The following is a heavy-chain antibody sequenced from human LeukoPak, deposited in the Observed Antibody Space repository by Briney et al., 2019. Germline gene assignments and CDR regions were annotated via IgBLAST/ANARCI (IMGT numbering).Heavy chain of an antibody. Sequence: GRSLRLSCAASGFTFSSYGMHWVRQAPGKGLEWVAVISYDGSNKYYADSVKGRFTISRDNSKNTLYLQMNSLRAEDTAVYYCAKVIQLWSYYYYGMDVWGQGTTVTVSS. D-gene: IGHD5-18*01. J-gene: IGHJ6*02. V-gene: IGHV3-30*18. CDR2: ISYDGSNK. CDR1: GFTFSSYG. CDR3: AKVIQLWSYYYYGMDV.